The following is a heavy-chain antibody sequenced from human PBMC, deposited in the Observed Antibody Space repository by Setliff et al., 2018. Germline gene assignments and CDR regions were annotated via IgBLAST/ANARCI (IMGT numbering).Heavy chain of an antibody. CDR1: GFSLSTYT. CDR3: AKDRVPDGVWDFDY. Sequence: PGESLKISCVISGFSLSTYTMSWVRQAPGGGLQWVSSIVGNGGDTLYADSVKGRFTISRDTSRNTLYLQLSSLRVEDTAVFYCAKDRVPDGVWDFDYWGQGTLVTVSS. V-gene: IGHV3-23*01. CDR2: IVGNGGDT. J-gene: IGHJ4*02. D-gene: IGHD4-17*01.